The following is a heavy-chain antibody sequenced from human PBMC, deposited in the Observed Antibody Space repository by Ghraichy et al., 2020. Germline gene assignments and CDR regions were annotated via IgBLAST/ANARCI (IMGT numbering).Heavy chain of an antibody. CDR3: ARVRGYYYDSSGYGDY. CDR1: GYTFTTYG. V-gene: IGHV1-18*01. CDR2: ISAYNGNT. Sequence: ASVKVSCKASGYTFTTYGISWVRQAPGQGLEWMGWISAYNGNTNFAQKLQGRVTMTTDTSTRTAYMELRSLTSDDTAVYYCARVRGYYYDSSGYGDYWGQGTLVTVSS. J-gene: IGHJ4*02. D-gene: IGHD3-22*01.